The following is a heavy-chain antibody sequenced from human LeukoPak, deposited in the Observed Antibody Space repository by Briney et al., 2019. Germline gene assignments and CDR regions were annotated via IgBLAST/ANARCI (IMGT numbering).Heavy chain of an antibody. Sequence: GASVKVSCKASGYTFTGYYMHWVRQAPGQGLEWMGWTNPNSGGTNYAQKFQGRVTMTRDTSISTSYMELSRLRSDDTAVYYCARDSGIAAAGTSAFDYWGQGTLVTVSS. CDR3: ARDSGIAAAGTSAFDY. J-gene: IGHJ4*02. V-gene: IGHV1-2*02. CDR2: TNPNSGGT. D-gene: IGHD6-13*01. CDR1: GYTFTGYY.